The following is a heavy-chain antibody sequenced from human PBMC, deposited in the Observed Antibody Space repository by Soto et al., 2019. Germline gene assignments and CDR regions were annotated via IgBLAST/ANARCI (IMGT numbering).Heavy chain of an antibody. CDR1: GFTFSSYA. CDR3: SRGTGYYFDY. CDR2: ISSNGGST. V-gene: IGHV3-64*01. Sequence: EVQLVESGGGLVQPGGSLRLSCAASGFTFSSYAMHWVRQAPGKGLEYVSAISSNGGSTYYANSVKGRFTISRDNSKNTLYLQMGSRRAEDMAVYYCSRGTGYYFDYWGQGTLVTVSS. J-gene: IGHJ4*02.